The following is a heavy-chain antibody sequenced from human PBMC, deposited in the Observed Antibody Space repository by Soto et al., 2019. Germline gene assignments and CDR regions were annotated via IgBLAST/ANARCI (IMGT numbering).Heavy chain of an antibody. CDR3: AREYTAWPLAYGLDV. CDR1: GFTFSTYS. J-gene: IGHJ6*02. Sequence: SLRVSCVGSGFTFSTYSINWVRQAPGKGLEWVSSISSRSDIYYADSVKGRFTISRDNAKNSVYLQMNSLRAEDTAVYYCAREYTAWPLAYGLDVWGQGTTVTVSS. CDR2: ISSRSDI. D-gene: IGHD2-2*02. V-gene: IGHV3-21*01.